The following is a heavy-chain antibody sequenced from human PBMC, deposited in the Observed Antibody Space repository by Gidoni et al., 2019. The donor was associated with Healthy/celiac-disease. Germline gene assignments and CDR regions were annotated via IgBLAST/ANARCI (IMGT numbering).Heavy chain of an antibody. D-gene: IGHD2-21*02. V-gene: IGHV3-9*01. J-gene: IGHJ1*01. CDR1: GFTFDDYA. CDR2: ISWNSGSI. CDR3: AKGVVTANAEYFQH. Sequence: EVQLVESGGGLVQPGRSLRLSCAASGFTFDDYAMHWVRQAPGKGLEWVSGISWNSGSIGYADSVKGRFTISRDNAKNSLYLQMNSLRAEDTALYYCAKGVVTANAEYFQHWGQGTLVTVSS.